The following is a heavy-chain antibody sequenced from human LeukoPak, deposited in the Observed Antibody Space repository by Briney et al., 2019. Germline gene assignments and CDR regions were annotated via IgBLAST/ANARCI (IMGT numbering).Heavy chain of an antibody. Sequence: GGSLRLSCAASGFTFSSYAMHWVRQAPGKGLEWVAVISYDGSNKYYADSVKGRFTISRDNSKNTLYLQMNGLRAEDTAVYYCARTGRWDTAMVNWGQGTLVTVSS. CDR1: GFTFSSYA. D-gene: IGHD5-18*01. J-gene: IGHJ4*02. CDR2: ISYDGSNK. CDR3: ARTGRWDTAMVN. V-gene: IGHV3-30-3*01.